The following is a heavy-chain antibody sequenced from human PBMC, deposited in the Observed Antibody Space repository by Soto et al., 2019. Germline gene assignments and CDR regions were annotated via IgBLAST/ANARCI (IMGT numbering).Heavy chain of an antibody. D-gene: IGHD7-27*01. V-gene: IGHV4-4*02. Sequence: QVQLQESGPGLVKPSGTLSLTCAVSGGSLTSNDWWTWVRQPPGKGLEWVGQIHHSGSTFYNPSLRSRITVSINVSANPFPLHLDSVTAADTALYYRARSTGGDACHFWGQGTMVTVSS. CDR1: GGSLTSNDW. CDR3: ARSTGGDACHF. J-gene: IGHJ3*01. CDR2: IHHSGST.